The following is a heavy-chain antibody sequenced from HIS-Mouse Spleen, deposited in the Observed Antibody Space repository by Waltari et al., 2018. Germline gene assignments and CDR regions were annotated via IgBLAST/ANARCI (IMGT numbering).Heavy chain of an antibody. CDR2: ISYDGSNK. CDR3: AKDKHHAFDY. J-gene: IGHJ4*02. Sequence: QVQLVESGAGVVQPVTSMRLSCAASGFTFSSYGMHWVRQAPGKGLEWVAVISYDGSNKYYADSVKGRFTISRDNSKNTLYLQMNSLRAEDTAVYYCAKDKHHAFDYWGQGTLVTVYS. CDR1: GFTFSSYG. V-gene: IGHV3-30*18.